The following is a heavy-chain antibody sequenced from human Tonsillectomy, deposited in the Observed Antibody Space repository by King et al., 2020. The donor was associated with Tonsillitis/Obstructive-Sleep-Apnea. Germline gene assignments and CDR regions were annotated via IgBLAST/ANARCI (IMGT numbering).Heavy chain of an antibody. CDR1: GFTFSSYD. V-gene: IGHV3-30*03. CDR3: ARGADYGGNTRWYFDL. Sequence: VQLVESGGGVVQPGRSLRLSCAASGFTFSSYDMHWVRQAPGKGLEWVAVMSYDGSNKYYADSVKGRFTISRDNSKNTLYLQMSSLRAEDTAVYFCARGADYGGNTRWYFDLWGRGTLVTVSS. D-gene: IGHD4-23*01. CDR2: MSYDGSNK. J-gene: IGHJ2*01.